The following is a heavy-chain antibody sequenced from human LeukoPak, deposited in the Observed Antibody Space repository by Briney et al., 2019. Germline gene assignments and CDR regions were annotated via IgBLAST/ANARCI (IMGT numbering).Heavy chain of an antibody. CDR1: GFNVSSSH. V-gene: IGHV3-66*01. D-gene: IGHD3-22*01. J-gene: IGHJ4*02. CDR2: LYSGGAT. Sequence: GGSLRLSCAASGFNVSSSHVSWVRQAPGKGLEWVSVLYSGGATHYADSVKGRFTISRDNSKNAVYLQMNSLRAEDTAFYYCARVYYDGSGYYYFLEFFFDYWGQGTLVTVSS. CDR3: ARVYYDGSGYYYFLEFFFDY.